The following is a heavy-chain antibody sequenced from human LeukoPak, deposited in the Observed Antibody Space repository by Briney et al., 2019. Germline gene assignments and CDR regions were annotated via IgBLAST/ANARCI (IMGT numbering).Heavy chain of an antibody. V-gene: IGHV4-39*01. Sequence: SETLSLTCTVSGGSISSSSAYWGWIRQPPGEGLEWIGSIYYSKNTYYNPSLKSRVTISADTSKNQFSRTLGSVSATDTAVYYCVSPRGFSYGYFDYWGQGTLVTVSS. CDR3: VSPRGFSYGYFDY. CDR1: GGSISSSSAY. CDR2: IYYSKNT. D-gene: IGHD5-18*01. J-gene: IGHJ4*02.